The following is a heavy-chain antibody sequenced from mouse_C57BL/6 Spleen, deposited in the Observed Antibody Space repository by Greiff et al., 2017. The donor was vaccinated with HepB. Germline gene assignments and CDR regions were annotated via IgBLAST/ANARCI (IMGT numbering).Heavy chain of an antibody. V-gene: IGHV1-4*01. CDR2: INPSSGYT. Sequence: LQESGAELARPGASVKMSCKASGYTFTSYTMHWVKQRPGQGLEWIGYINPSSGYTKYNQKFKDKATLTADKSSSTAYMQLSSLTSEDSAVYYCARSLGSSPFAYWGQGTLVTVSA. D-gene: IGHD1-1*01. J-gene: IGHJ3*01. CDR1: GYTFTSYT. CDR3: ARSLGSSPFAY.